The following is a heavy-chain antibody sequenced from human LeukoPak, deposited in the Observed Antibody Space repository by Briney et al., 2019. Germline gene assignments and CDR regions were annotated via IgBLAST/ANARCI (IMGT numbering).Heavy chain of an antibody. CDR3: GRGVVEQAILGDYYYMDV. CDR1: GFTFSSYE. CDR2: ISSSGSTI. D-gene: IGHD3-16*01. V-gene: IGHV3-48*03. J-gene: IGHJ6*03. Sequence: GGSLRLSCAASGFTFSSYEMNWVRQAPGKGLEWVSYISSSGSTIYYADSVKGRFTISRDNAKNSLYLQMNSLRAEDTAVYYCGRGVVEQAILGDYYYMDVWGKGTTVTVSS.